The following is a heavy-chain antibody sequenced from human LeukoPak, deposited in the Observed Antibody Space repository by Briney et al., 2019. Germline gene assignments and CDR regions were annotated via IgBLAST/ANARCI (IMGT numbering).Heavy chain of an antibody. CDR1: GGSISRYY. Sequence: PSETLSLTCTDSGGSISRYYWIWIRQPAGKGMECIGRIHTSGTTNYNPSLKSRVTMSVETSKNHFSPKLRSVTAADTAVYYCARDRPGGSSLDYWGQGILVTVSS. CDR3: ARDRPGGSSLDY. D-gene: IGHD6-13*01. J-gene: IGHJ4*02. CDR2: IHTSGTT. V-gene: IGHV4-4*07.